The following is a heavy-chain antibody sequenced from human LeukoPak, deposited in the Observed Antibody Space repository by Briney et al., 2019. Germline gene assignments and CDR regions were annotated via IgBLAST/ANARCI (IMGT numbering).Heavy chain of an antibody. D-gene: IGHD2-2*01. Sequence: SETLSLTCTVSGGSISSYYWSWIRQPPGKGLEWIGYIYYSGSTNYNPSLKSRVTISVDTSKNQFSLKLSSVTAADTAVYYCARARGIVVPAAMEYYYYMDVWGKGTTVTVSS. J-gene: IGHJ6*03. CDR3: ARARGIVVPAAMEYYYYMDV. CDR1: GGSISSYY. V-gene: IGHV4-59*01. CDR2: IYYSGST.